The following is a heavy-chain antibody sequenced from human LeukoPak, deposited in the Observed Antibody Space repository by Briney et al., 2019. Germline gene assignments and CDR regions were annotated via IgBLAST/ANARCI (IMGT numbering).Heavy chain of an antibody. D-gene: IGHD3-9*01. V-gene: IGHV1-18*01. CDR3: AKCALRYPYRAGWVDY. CDR2: ISAYNGNT. CDR1: GYTFTSYG. J-gene: IGHJ4*02. Sequence: GASVKVSCKASGYTFTSYGISWVRQAPGQGLEWMGWISAYNGNTNYAQKLQGRVTMTTDTSTSTAYMELRSLRSEDTAVYYCAKCALRYPYRAGWVDYWGQGTLVTVSS.